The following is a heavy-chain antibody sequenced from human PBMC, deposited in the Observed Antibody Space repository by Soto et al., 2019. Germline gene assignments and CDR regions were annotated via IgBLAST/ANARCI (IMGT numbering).Heavy chain of an antibody. Sequence: GGSLRLSCAASGFTFSSYWMHWVRQAPGKGLVWVSRINSDGSSTSYADSVKGRFTISRDNANNTLYLQMNSLRAEDTAVYYCARDRGGMEGFDYWGQGTLVTVSS. D-gene: IGHD1-26*01. CDR1: GFTFSSYW. CDR3: ARDRGGMEGFDY. J-gene: IGHJ4*02. CDR2: INSDGSST. V-gene: IGHV3-74*01.